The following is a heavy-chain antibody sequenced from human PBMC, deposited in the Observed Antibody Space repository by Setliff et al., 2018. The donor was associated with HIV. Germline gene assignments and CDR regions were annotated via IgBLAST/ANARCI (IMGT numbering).Heavy chain of an antibody. CDR1: GYSISSGYY. J-gene: IGHJ5*02. CDR3: ARDIHSSPWYGVGGMDP. Sequence: SETLSLTCAVSGYSISSGYYWDWIRQPPGKGLEWIGEINHSGSTNYNPSLKSRVTMSLDTSKNQFSLKVTSVTATDTAVYYCARDIHSSPWYGVGGMDPWGQGTLVTVSS. D-gene: IGHD6-13*01. V-gene: IGHV4-38-2*02. CDR2: INHSGST.